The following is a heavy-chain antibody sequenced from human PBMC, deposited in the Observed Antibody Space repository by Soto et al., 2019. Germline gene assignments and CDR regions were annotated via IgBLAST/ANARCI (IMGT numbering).Heavy chain of an antibody. D-gene: IGHD3-10*01. CDR2: ISYDGSNK. CDR1: GFTFSSYG. CDR3: ARDRVTMVRGIISQYYFDY. V-gene: IGHV3-30*03. Sequence: PGGSLRLSFAASGFTFSSYGMHWVRQAPGKGLEWVAVISYDGSNKYYADSVKGRFTISRDNSKNTLYLQMNSLRVEDTAVYYCARDRVTMVRGIISQYYFDYWGQGTLVTVSS. J-gene: IGHJ4*02.